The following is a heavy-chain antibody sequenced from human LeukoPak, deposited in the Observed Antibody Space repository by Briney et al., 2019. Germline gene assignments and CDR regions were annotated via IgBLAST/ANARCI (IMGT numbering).Heavy chain of an antibody. CDR1: GFTFSSYS. CDR2: ISSSSSTI. D-gene: IGHD3-10*01. V-gene: IGHV3-48*04. CDR3: ARGGTGRDYYYYYMDV. Sequence: GGSLRLSCAASGFTFSSYSMNWVRQAPGKGLEWVSYISSSSSTIYYADSVKGRFTISRDNAKNSLYLQMNSLRAEDTAVYYCARGGTGRDYYYYYMDVWGKGTTVTVSS. J-gene: IGHJ6*03.